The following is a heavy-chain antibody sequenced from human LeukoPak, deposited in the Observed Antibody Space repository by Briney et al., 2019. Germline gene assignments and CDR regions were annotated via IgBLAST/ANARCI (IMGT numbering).Heavy chain of an antibody. J-gene: IGHJ4*02. CDR3: ARGDYGTHGYQTR. CDR1: GYIFTSYV. D-gene: IGHD4/OR15-4a*01. CDR2: INTNTGNP. Sequence: ASVNVSCKASGYIFTSYVLHWVRQAPGQGLEWMGWINTNTGNPTYAQGFTGRFVFSLDTSVSTAYLQISSLKADDTAMYYCARGDYGTHGYQTRWGQGTLVTVSS. V-gene: IGHV7-4-1*02.